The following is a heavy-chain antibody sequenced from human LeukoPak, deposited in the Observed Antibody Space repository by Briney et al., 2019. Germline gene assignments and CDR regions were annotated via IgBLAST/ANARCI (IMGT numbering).Heavy chain of an antibody. Sequence: ASVKVSCKASGYTFTSYAMHWVRQAPGQRPEWTGWINAGNGNTKYSQKFQGRVTITRDTSASTAYMELSSLRSEDTAVYYCARPSSIAAAGANYGMDVWGQGTTVTVSS. J-gene: IGHJ6*02. CDR2: INAGNGNT. V-gene: IGHV1-3*01. CDR3: ARPSSIAAAGANYGMDV. CDR1: GYTFTSYA. D-gene: IGHD6-13*01.